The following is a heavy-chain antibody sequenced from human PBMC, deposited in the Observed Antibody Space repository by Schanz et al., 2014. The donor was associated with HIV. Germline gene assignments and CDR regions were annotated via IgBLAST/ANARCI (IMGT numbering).Heavy chain of an antibody. J-gene: IGHJ5*02. Sequence: QVHLVESGGGVVQPGRSLRLSCAASGLTFNSFGIHWVRQAPGKGLEWVAVISYDAVNKFYADSVQGRFTISRDDSKNTVSLQMDDLRDEDTALYYCARDALPSSVRGMISNWFDPWGQETLVTVSS. CDR1: GLTFNSFG. D-gene: IGHD3-10*01. V-gene: IGHV3-30*03. CDR2: ISYDAVNK. CDR3: ARDALPSSVRGMISNWFDP.